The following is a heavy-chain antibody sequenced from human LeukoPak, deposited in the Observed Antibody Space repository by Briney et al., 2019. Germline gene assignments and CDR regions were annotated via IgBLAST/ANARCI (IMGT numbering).Heavy chain of an antibody. V-gene: IGHV4-30-4*01. CDR3: AREVPYYYDSSGYYYYFDY. Sequence: PSETLSLTCTVSGGSISSGDYYWSWIRQPPGKGLEWIGYIYYSGSTYYNPSLKSRVTISVDTPKNQFSLKLSSVTAADTAVYYCAREVPYYYDSSGYYYYFDYWGQGTLVTVSS. D-gene: IGHD3-22*01. CDR2: IYYSGST. J-gene: IGHJ4*02. CDR1: GGSISSGDYY.